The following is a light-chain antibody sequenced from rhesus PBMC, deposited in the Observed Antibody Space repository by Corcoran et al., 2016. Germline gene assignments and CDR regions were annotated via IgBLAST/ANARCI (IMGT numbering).Light chain of an antibody. CDR1: PSVSSY. J-gene: IGKJ3*01. CDR3: YQHSSGYT. Sequence: QVILTQSPATLSSSPGERATPSCRASPSVSSYSAWYQQKPGQSPMLLIYGASSRATGIPDRFSGSGSGTDFTIPISSLVPEDVGVYHCYQHSSGYTFGPGTKLDIE. CDR2: GAS. V-gene: IGKV3-10*01.